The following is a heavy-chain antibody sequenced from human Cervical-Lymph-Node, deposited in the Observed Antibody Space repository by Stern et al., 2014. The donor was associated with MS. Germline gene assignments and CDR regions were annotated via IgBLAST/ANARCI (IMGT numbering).Heavy chain of an antibody. V-gene: IGHV2-70*15. Sequence: QITLKESGPALVKPTQTLTLTCTFSGFSLNTSGMCVTWIRQPPGKALEWLARIDWDYDKYYNTSRRTRLTISKDPSKNQVVLTLTNMDPGDTATYYCARMRGSSHYFDYWGQGTLVPVSS. J-gene: IGHJ4*02. CDR3: ARMRGSSHYFDY. D-gene: IGHD6-6*01. CDR2: IDWDYDK. CDR1: GFSLNTSGMC.